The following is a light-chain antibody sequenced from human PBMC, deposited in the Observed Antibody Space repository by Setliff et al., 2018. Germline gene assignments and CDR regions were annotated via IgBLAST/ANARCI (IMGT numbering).Light chain of an antibody. CDR1: SSDVGGSNH. CDR3: CSHTRTLNPFV. Sequence: QSVLTQPASVSGSPGQSIAISCTGTSSDVGGSNHVSWYQQYPDKAPRLILFDVTNRPSGVSDRFSGSKSGNTASLIISGLQAEDDADYYCCSHTRTLNPFVFGTGTKGTVL. CDR2: DVT. V-gene: IGLV2-14*03. J-gene: IGLJ1*01.